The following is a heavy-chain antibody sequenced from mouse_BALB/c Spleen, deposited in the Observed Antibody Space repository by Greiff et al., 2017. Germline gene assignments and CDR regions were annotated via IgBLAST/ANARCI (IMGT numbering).Heavy chain of an antibody. J-gene: IGHJ4*01. CDR2: ILPGSGST. Sequence: QVQLQQSGAELMKPGASVKISCKATGYTFSSYWIEWVKQRPGHGLEWIGEILPGSGSTNYNEKFKGKATFTADTSSNTAYMQLSSLTSEDSAVYYCARGFSLRGMDYWGQGTSVTVSS. CDR3: ARGFSLRGMDY. CDR1: GYTFSSYW. V-gene: IGHV1-9*01. D-gene: IGHD1-2*01.